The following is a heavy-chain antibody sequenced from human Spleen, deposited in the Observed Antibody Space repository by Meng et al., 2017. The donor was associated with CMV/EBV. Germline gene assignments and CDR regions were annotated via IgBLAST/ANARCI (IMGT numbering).Heavy chain of an antibody. J-gene: IGHJ6*02. CDR3: AREGNDFWSGYYYYYYGMDV. D-gene: IGHD3-3*01. Sequence: FSGYYWSWIRQPPGKGLEWIGEINHSGSTNYNPSLKSRVTISVDTSKNQFSLKLSSVTAADTAVYYCAREGNDFWSGYYYYYYGMDVRGQGTTVTVSS. V-gene: IGHV4-34*01. CDR2: INHSGST. CDR1: FSGYY.